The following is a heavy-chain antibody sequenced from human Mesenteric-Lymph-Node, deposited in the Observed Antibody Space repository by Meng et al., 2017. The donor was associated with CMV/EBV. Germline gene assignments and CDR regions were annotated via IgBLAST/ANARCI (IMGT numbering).Heavy chain of an antibody. V-gene: IGHV1-2*02. Sequence: ASVKVSCKASGYTFTSYDINWVRQATGQGLEWMGWINPNSGGTNYAQKFQGRVTMTRDTSISTAYMELSSLRSDDTAVYYCARERTTAFDYWGQGTLVTVSS. CDR2: INPNSGGT. CDR1: GYTFTSYD. J-gene: IGHJ4*02. CDR3: ARERTTAFDY. D-gene: IGHD4-17*01.